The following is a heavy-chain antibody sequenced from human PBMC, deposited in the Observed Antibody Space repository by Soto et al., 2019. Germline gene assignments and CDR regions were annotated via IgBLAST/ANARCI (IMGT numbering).Heavy chain of an antibody. V-gene: IGHV4-31*03. CDR3: AKSMADYYYYGMDV. Sequence: SETLSLTCTVSGGSISSGGYYWSWIRQHPGKGLEWIGYIYYSGSTYYNPSLKSRVTISVDTSKNQFSLKLSSVTAADTAVYYCAKSMADYYYYGMDVWGQGTTVTVYS. CDR1: GGSISSGGYY. D-gene: IGHD3-10*01. J-gene: IGHJ6*02. CDR2: IYYSGST.